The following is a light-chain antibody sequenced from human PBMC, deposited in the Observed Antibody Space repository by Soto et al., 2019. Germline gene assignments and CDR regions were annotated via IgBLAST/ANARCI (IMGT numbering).Light chain of an antibody. CDR2: GAS. J-gene: IGKJ2*01. CDR3: QQYGTSPYT. V-gene: IGKV3-20*01. Sequence: EVLLTQSPGTLSLSPGDRATLSCRASQSVSSNSLAWYQQKPGQAPRLLIYGASRRATGIPDRFSGSGSGTDFTLIIIRLEPEDFTVYYCQQYGTSPYTFGQGTRLE. CDR1: QSVSSNS.